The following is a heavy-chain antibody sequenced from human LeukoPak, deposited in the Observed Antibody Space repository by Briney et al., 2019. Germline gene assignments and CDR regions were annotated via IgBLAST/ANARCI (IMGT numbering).Heavy chain of an antibody. V-gene: IGHV1-69*13. D-gene: IGHD5-18*01. CDR3: ASPAYSYGPLCC. CDR1: GGTFSSYA. J-gene: IGHJ4*02. Sequence: SVKVSCKASGGTFSSYAISWVRQAPGQGLEWMGGIVPIFGTANYAQKFQGRVTITADESTSTAYMELSSLRSEDTAVYYCASPAYSYGPLCCWGQGTLVTVSS. CDR2: IVPIFGTA.